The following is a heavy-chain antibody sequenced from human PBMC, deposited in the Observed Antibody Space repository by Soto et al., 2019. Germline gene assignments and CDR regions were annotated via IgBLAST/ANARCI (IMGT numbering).Heavy chain of an antibody. V-gene: IGHV3-13*01. D-gene: IGHD5-18*01. J-gene: IGHJ6*02. Sequence: GGSLRLSCAASGFTLSSYDMHWVRQPTGKGLEWVSGIGTAGDTYYLGSVKGRFTISRDNGKNSLYLQMTSLRAEDTAVYYCARGHRYGLSYYYNYGMDVWGQGTTVTVSS. CDR1: GFTLSSYD. CDR2: IGTAGDT. CDR3: ARGHRYGLSYYYNYGMDV.